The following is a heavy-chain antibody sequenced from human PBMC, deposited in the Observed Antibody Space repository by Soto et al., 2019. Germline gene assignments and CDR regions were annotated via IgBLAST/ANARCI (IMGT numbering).Heavy chain of an antibody. CDR2: INWNGGST. Sequence: GGSLRLSCAASGFTFDDYGMSWVRQAPGKGLEWVSGINWNGGSTGYADSVKGRFTISRDNAKNSLYLQMNSLRAEDTALYYCAREEPPSGSYDNWFDPWGQGTLVTVSS. CDR3: AREEPPSGSYDNWFDP. CDR1: GFTFDDYG. J-gene: IGHJ5*02. D-gene: IGHD1-26*01. V-gene: IGHV3-20*04.